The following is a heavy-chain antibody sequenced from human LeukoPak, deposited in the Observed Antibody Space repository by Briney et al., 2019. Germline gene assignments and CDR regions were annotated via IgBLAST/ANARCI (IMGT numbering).Heavy chain of an antibody. J-gene: IGHJ4*02. D-gene: IGHD3-10*01. V-gene: IGHV1-18*01. CDR2: ISAYNGNT. CDR1: GYTFTSYG. CDR3: ARVVSGIGELSY. Sequence: ASVKVSCKASGYTFTSYGISWVRQAPGQGLGWMGWISAYNGNTNYAQKLQGRVTMTTDTSTSTAYMELRSLRSDDTAVYYCARVVSGIGELSYWGQGTLVTVSS.